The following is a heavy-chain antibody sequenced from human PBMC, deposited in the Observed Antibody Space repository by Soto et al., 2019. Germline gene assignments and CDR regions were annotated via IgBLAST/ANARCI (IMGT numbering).Heavy chain of an antibody. D-gene: IGHD3-3*01. CDR3: ARVPYYDFWSGPLFDY. CDR2: INHSGST. CDR1: GGSFSGYY. J-gene: IGHJ4*02. V-gene: IGHV4-34*01. Sequence: SETLSLTCAVYGGSFSGYYWSWIRQPPGKGLEWIGEINHSGSTNYNPSLKSRVTISVDTSKNQFSLKLSSVTAADTAVYYCARVPYYDFWSGPLFDYWGQGTLVTVSS.